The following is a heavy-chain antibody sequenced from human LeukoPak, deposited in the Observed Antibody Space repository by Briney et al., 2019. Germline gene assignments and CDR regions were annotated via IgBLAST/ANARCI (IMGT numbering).Heavy chain of an antibody. CDR3: ARGYYDSSGYYYRYNWFDP. Sequence: KTSETLSLTCAVYGGSFSGHYWSWIRQPPGKGLEWIGEINHSGSTYYNPSLKSRVTISVDTSKNQFSLKLSSVTAADTAVYYCARGYYDSSGYYYRYNWFDPWGRGTLVTVSS. D-gene: IGHD3-22*01. J-gene: IGHJ5*02. CDR2: INHSGST. CDR1: GGSFSGHY. V-gene: IGHV4-34*09.